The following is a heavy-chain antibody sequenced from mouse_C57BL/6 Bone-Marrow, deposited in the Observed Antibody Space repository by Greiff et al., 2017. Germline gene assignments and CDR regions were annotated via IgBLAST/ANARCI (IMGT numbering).Heavy chain of an antibody. D-gene: IGHD1-1*01. J-gene: IGHJ1*03. CDR3: AIDYYGSSYWYFDV. V-gene: IGHV1-74*01. CDR1: GYTFTSYW. Sequence: QVQLQQPGAELVKPGASVKVSCKASGYTFTSYWMHWVKQRPGQGLEWIGRIHPSDSDTNYNQKFKGKATLTVDKSSSTAYMQLSSLTSEDSAVYYCAIDYYGSSYWYFDVWGTGTTVTVSS. CDR2: IHPSDSDT.